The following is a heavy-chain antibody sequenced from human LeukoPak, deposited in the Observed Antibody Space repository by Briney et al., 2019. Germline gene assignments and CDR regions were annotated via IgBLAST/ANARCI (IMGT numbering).Heavy chain of an antibody. J-gene: IGHJ6*02. Sequence: SKTLSLTCTVSGGSPSSYYWSWIRQPPGEGLEWIGYIYYRGSTNYNPSLKSRVTISVDTSKNQFSLKLSSVPAADTAVYYCARLNSRSYYFPMDVWGQGTTVAVSS. V-gene: IGHV4-59*08. CDR2: IYYRGST. CDR1: GGSPSSYY. D-gene: IGHD2-21*01. CDR3: ARLNSRSYYFPMDV.